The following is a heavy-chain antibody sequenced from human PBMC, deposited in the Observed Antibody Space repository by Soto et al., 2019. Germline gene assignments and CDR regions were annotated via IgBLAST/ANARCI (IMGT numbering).Heavy chain of an antibody. V-gene: IGHV1-2*04. Sequence: ASVKVSCKASGYTFTGYYMHWVRQAPGQGLEWMGWINPNSGGTNYAQKFQGWVTMTRDTSISTAYMELSRLRSDDTAVYYCARGCTLQPVQLERRSNWFDPWGQGTLVTVSS. D-gene: IGHD1-1*01. J-gene: IGHJ5*02. CDR3: ARGCTLQPVQLERRSNWFDP. CDR1: GYTFTGYY. CDR2: INPNSGGT.